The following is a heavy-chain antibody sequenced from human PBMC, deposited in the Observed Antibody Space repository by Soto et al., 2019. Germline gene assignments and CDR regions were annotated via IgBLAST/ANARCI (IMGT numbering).Heavy chain of an antibody. V-gene: IGHV1-46*03. Sequence: GASVKVSCKASGYTFTSYYMHWVRQAPGQGLEWMGIINPSGGSTSYAQKFQGRVTMTRDTSTSTVYMELSSLRSEDTAVYYCARGPYYGEYVFFWFDPWGQGTQVTVSS. CDR3: ARGPYYGEYVFFWFDP. CDR1: GYTFTSYY. D-gene: IGHD4-17*01. CDR2: INPSGGST. J-gene: IGHJ5*02.